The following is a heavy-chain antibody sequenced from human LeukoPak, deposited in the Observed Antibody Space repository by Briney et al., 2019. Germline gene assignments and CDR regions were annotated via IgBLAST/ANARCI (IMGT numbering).Heavy chain of an antibody. CDR1: GFTFSSYA. V-gene: IGHV3-23*01. CDR3: AKDPAFDGYNLEIFD. Sequence: GGSLRLSCAASGFTFSSYAMSWVRQAPGKGLEWVSAISGSGGSTYYADSVKGRFTISRDNSKNTLYLQMNSLRAEDTAVYYCAKDPAFDGYNLEIFDWGQGTLVTVSS. J-gene: IGHJ4*02. D-gene: IGHD5-24*01. CDR2: ISGSGGST.